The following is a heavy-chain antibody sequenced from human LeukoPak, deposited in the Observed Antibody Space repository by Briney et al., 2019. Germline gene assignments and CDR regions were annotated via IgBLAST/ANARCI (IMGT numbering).Heavy chain of an antibody. J-gene: IGHJ4*02. CDR1: GFTFSSYG. CDR3: AKVSTMVQYYFDY. CDR2: ISYDGSNK. V-gene: IGHV3-30*18. Sequence: GGSLRLSCAASGFTFSSYGMHWVRQAPGEGLEWVAVISYDGSNKYYADSVKGRFTISRDNSKNTLYLQMNSLRAEDTAVYYCAKVSTMVQYYFDYWGQGTLVTVSS. D-gene: IGHD3-10*01.